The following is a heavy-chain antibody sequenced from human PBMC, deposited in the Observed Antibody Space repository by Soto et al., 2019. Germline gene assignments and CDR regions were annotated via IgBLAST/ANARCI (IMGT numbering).Heavy chain of an antibody. CDR3: ARGYSSGWLGYYYGMDV. CDR2: IIPIFGTA. J-gene: IGHJ6*02. V-gene: IGHV1-69*06. Sequence: SVNVSCKASGGTFSSYAISWVRQAPGQGLEWMGGIIPIFGTANYAQKIQGRVTITPDKSTSTAYMELSSLRSEDTAVYYCARGYSSGWLGYYYGMDVWGQGTTVTVSS. CDR1: GGTFSSYA. D-gene: IGHD6-19*01.